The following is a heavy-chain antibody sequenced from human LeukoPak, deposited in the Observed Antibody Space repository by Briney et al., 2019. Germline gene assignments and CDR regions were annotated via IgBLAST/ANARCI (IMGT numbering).Heavy chain of an antibody. Sequence: SETLSLTCTVSGGSISSGDYYWSWIRQPPGKGLEWIGYIYYSGSTYYNPSLKSRVTISVDTSKNQFSLKLSSVTAADTAVYYCARVGAAAGYYFDYWGQGTLVTVS. CDR3: ARVGAAAGYYFDY. V-gene: IGHV4-30-4*08. D-gene: IGHD6-13*01. CDR2: IYYSGST. CDR1: GGSISSGDYY. J-gene: IGHJ4*02.